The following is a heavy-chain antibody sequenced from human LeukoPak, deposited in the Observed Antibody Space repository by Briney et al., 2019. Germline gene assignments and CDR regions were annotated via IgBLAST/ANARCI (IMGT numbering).Heavy chain of an antibody. CDR1: GGTFSSYA. CDR3: ARGLRYFDWLFWY. J-gene: IGHJ4*02. Sequence: ASVKVSCKASGGTFSSYAISWVRQAPGQGLEWMGGIIPILGTANYAQKFQGRVTITADESTSTAYMELSSLRSEDTAVYYCARGLRYFDWLFWYWGQGTLVTVSS. V-gene: IGHV1-69*13. CDR2: IIPILGTA. D-gene: IGHD3-9*01.